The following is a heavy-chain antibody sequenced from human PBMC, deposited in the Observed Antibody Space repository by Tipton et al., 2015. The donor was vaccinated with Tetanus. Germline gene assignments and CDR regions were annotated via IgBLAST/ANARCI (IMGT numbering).Heavy chain of an antibody. CDR3: ARDRHPYRISGAFRGNDALDI. V-gene: IGHV4-31*03. D-gene: IGHD1-26*01. CDR2: IFSGGTT. Sequence: TLSLTCTVAGDSISSGGYYWNWVRQNPGKGLEWLGYIFSGGTTFYNPSLNGRVSMSLDTSKNLFALRLASVTAADTAVYYCARDRHPYRISGAFRGNDALDIWGPGALVTVSS. CDR1: GDSISSGGYY. J-gene: IGHJ3*02.